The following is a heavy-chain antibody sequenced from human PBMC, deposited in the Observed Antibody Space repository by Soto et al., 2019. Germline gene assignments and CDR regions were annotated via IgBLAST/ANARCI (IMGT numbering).Heavy chain of an antibody. CDR1: GGSVSSGNYY. V-gene: IGHV4-61*01. J-gene: IGHJ4*02. Sequence: VQLQESGPGLVKPSETLSLTCTVSGGSVSSGNYYWSWIRQPPGKGLEWIGYIYYTGTPSYNPSLKSRVTISVDTSKNQVSRKVSSVTAADTAVYYCARETAARHWIDYWGQGTLATVSS. CDR3: ARETAARHWIDY. CDR2: IYYTGTP. D-gene: IGHD6-6*01.